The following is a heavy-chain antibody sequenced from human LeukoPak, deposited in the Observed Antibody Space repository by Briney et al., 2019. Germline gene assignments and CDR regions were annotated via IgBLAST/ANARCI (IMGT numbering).Heavy chain of an antibody. CDR2: ISSSGSTI. D-gene: IGHD3-22*01. J-gene: IGHJ4*02. Sequence: GGSLRLSCAASGFTFSGYEMNWVRQAPGKGLEGVSYISSSGSTIYYADSVKGRFTISRDNAKNSLYLQMNSLRAEDTAVYYCARSQGYYDSSGYYIRWGQGTLVTVSS. CDR1: GFTFSGYE. V-gene: IGHV3-48*03. CDR3: ARSQGYYDSSGYYIR.